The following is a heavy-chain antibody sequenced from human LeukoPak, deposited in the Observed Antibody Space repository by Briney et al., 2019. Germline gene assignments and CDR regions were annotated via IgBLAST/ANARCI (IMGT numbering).Heavy chain of an antibody. D-gene: IGHD2-2*01. CDR2: VKDDGIST. CDR3: ATGPYAAFEM. J-gene: IGHJ3*02. CDR1: GFTFTKFW. V-gene: IGHV3-74*01. Sequence: GGSLGLSCAASGFTFTKFWMHWVRQAPERGLVWVSRVKDDGISTLYADSVKGRFTISRDNAKNTLYLQMNSLRADDTALYYCATGPYAAFEMWGQGTMVTVSS.